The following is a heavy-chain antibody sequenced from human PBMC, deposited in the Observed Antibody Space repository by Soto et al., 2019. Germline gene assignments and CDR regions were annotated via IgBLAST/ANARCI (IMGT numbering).Heavy chain of an antibody. Sequence: GGSLSLSCSASVFTFINYARDWFRQAPGKGLEWVSAISNSFSEGNTHYADSVKGRFTISRDNDKNTVFLEMNSLTVEDTAVYYCAKVFSPEGGNYFDHWGLGTLVTVSS. CDR3: AKVFSPEGGNYFDH. J-gene: IGHJ4*02. CDR1: VFTFINYA. V-gene: IGHV3-23*01. CDR2: ISNSFSEGNT.